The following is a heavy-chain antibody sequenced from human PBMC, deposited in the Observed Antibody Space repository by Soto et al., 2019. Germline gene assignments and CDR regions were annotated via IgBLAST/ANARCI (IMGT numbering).Heavy chain of an antibody. CDR1: GFTFSSYV. CDR2: ISYDGSNK. D-gene: IGHD3-10*01. CDR3: AKDMVVYRFGEAYFDY. Sequence: GGSLRLSCAASGFTFSSYVMHWVRQAPGKGLEWVAVISYDGSNKYYADSVKGRFTISRDNSKNTLYLQMNSLRAEDTAVYYCAKDMVVYRFGEAYFDYWGQGTLVTVSS. V-gene: IGHV3-30*18. J-gene: IGHJ4*02.